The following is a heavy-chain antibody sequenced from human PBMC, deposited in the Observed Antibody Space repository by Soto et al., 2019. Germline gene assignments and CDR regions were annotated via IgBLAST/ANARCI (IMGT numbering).Heavy chain of an antibody. D-gene: IGHD3-10*01. CDR2: VNPIVSMS. Sequence: QVQLVQSGAEVKRPGSSVKVSCKASGDTFNFYSINWVRQAPGLGLEWMGRVNPIVSMSNYAQRFQGRVTRTAEKSTSTAYMELSGLRSEDTAIYYGATSYGSGYRAFDYWGQGALVTVSS. CDR1: GDTFNFYS. V-gene: IGHV1-69*04. J-gene: IGHJ4*02. CDR3: ATSYGSGYRAFDY.